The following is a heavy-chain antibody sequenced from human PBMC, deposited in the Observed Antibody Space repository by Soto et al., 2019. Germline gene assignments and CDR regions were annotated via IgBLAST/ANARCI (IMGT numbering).Heavy chain of an antibody. V-gene: IGHV3-23*01. CDR3: AKKGVPIPAAGTFREIATWFDP. J-gene: IGHJ5*02. D-gene: IGHD6-13*01. CDR1: GFTFSSYA. Sequence: PGGSLRLSCAASGFTFSSYAMSWVRQAPGKGLEWVSAISGSGGSTYYADSVKGRFTISRDNSKNTLYLQMNSLRAEDTAVYYCAKKGVPIPAAGTFREIATWFDPWGQGTLVTVSS. CDR2: ISGSGGST.